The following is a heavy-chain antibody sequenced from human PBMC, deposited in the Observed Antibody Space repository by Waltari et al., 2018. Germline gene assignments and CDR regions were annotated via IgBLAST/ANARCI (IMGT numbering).Heavy chain of an antibody. Sequence: EVQLVESGGGLIQPGGSLRLSCAASGFTFSSYWMSWVRQAPGKGLEWVANIKQDGSEKYDVDSVKGRFTISRDNAKNSLYLQMNSLRAEDTAVYYCARDGLDGYNYRGSFDYWGQGTLVTVSS. V-gene: IGHV3-7*01. CDR2: IKQDGSEK. D-gene: IGHD5-12*01. CDR3: ARDGLDGYNYRGSFDY. J-gene: IGHJ4*02. CDR1: GFTFSSYW.